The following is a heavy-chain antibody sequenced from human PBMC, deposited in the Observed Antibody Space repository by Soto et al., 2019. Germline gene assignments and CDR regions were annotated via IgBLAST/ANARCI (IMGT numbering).Heavy chain of an antibody. V-gene: IGHV1-2*04. CDR3: AIYYCSGGSCYSSPLYDAIDI. CDR2: INPNSGGT. Sequence: GASVKVSCKASGYTFTGYYMHWVRQAPGQGLEWMGWINPNSGGTNYAQKFQGWVTMTRDTSISTAYMELSRLRSDDTAVYYCAIYYCSGGSCYSSPLYDAIDIWGQGTMVTVSS. CDR1: GYTFTGYY. J-gene: IGHJ3*02. D-gene: IGHD2-15*01.